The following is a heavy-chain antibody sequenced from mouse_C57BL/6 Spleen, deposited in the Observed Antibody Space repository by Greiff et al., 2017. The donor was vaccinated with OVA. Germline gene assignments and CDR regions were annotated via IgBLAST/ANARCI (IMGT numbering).Heavy chain of an antibody. J-gene: IGHJ4*01. V-gene: IGHV1-47*01. CDR3: ARGGYDYPYYYAMDY. CDR1: GYTFTTYP. CDR2: FHPYNDDT. D-gene: IGHD2-4*01. Sequence: VKLMESGAELVKPGASVKMSCKASGYTFTTYPIEWMKQNHGKSLEWIGNFHPYNDDTKYNEKFKGKATLTVEKSSSTVYLELSRLTSDDSAVYYCARGGYDYPYYYAMDYWGQGTSVTVSS.